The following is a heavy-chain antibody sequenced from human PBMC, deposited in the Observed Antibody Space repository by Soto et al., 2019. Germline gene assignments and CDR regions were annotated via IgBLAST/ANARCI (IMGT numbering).Heavy chain of an antibody. Sequence: GGSLRLSCAASGFTFSDYTMNWVLQAPGKGLEWVSSINSISTYIYYADSVKGRFKISRDNAKNSLFLQMNRLRAEDTAVYYCARVRLGYSSSWPLDSWGQGTLVTVSS. D-gene: IGHD6-13*01. CDR2: INSISTYI. CDR1: GFTFSDYT. V-gene: IGHV3-21*01. J-gene: IGHJ4*02. CDR3: ARVRLGYSSSWPLDS.